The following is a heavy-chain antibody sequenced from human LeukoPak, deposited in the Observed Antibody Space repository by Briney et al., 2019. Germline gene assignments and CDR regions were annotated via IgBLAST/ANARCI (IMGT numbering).Heavy chain of an antibody. Sequence: GGSLRLSCVASGFSFSTYSMNWVRQAPGKGLEWVSSVTGSGTTRYYADPVKGRFVISRDNAKNSLYLQMNSLRAEDTAVYVCARERQLVTDYWGPGTLVTVSS. J-gene: IGHJ4*01. CDR1: GFSFSTYS. CDR3: ARERQLVTDY. V-gene: IGHV3-21*06. CDR2: VTGSGTTR. D-gene: IGHD6-6*01.